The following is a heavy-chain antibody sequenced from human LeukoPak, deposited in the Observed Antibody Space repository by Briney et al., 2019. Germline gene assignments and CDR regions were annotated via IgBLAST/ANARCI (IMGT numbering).Heavy chain of an antibody. J-gene: IGHJ4*02. CDR3: AKDNYFDH. CDR2: ISYDGSNK. Sequence: GGSLRLSCAASGFTFSSYGMHWVRQAPGKGLEWVAVISYDGSNKYYADSVKGRFTISRDNSKNTLYLQMNSLRAEDTAVYYCAKDNYFDHWGQGTLVTVSS. CDR1: GFTFSSYG. V-gene: IGHV3-30*18.